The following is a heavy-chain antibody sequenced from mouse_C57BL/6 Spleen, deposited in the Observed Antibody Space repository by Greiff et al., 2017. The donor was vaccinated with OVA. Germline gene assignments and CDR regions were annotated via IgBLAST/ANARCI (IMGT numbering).Heavy chain of an antibody. CDR1: GYAFSSYW. CDR3: ARGGNSNYEGNFDY. CDR2: IYPGDGDT. J-gene: IGHJ2*01. Sequence: QVHVKQSGAELVKPGASVKISCKASGYAFSSYWMNWVKQRPGKGLEWIGQIYPGDGDTNYNGKFKGKATLTADKSSSTAYMQLSSLTSEDSAVYFCARGGNSNYEGNFDYWGQGTTLTVSS. D-gene: IGHD2-5*01. V-gene: IGHV1-80*01.